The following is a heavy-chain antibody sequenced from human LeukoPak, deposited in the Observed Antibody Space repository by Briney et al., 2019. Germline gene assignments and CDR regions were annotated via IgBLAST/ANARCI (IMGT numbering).Heavy chain of an antibody. D-gene: IGHD3-10*01. Sequence: GESLKISCKGSGYSFTSYWIGWVRLMPGKGLEWMGIIYPGDSDTRYSPSFQGQVTISADKSISTAYLQWSSLKASDTAMYYCARTNITMVRSHYYYYGMDVWGQGTTVTVSS. CDR3: ARTNITMVRSHYYYYGMDV. J-gene: IGHJ6*02. CDR2: IYPGDSDT. CDR1: GYSFTSYW. V-gene: IGHV5-51*01.